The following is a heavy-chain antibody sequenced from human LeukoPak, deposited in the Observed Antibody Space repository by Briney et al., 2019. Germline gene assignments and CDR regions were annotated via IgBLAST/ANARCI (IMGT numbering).Heavy chain of an antibody. D-gene: IGHD1-26*01. J-gene: IGHJ4*02. V-gene: IGHV3-23*01. CDR3: ARVKYSGSYPHDY. CDR1: GFTFSSYA. CDR2: ISGSGSGGST. Sequence: PGGSLRLSCAASGFTFSSYAMSWVRQAPGKGLEWVSAISGSGSGGSTYYADSVKGRFTISRDNSKNTLYLQMNSLRAEDTAVYYCARVKYSGSYPHDYWGQGTLVTVSS.